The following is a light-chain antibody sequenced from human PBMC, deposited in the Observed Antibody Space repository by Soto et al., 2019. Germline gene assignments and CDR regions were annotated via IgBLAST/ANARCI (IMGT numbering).Light chain of an antibody. CDR3: CSFACISTFV. J-gene: IGLJ1*01. CDR1: NSNLGDYNL. V-gene: IGLV2-23*02. CDR2: EVT. Sequence: QSVLTQPASVTGSPVQSIAISCTGTNSNLGDYNLVSWFQQHPGEVPKLIIYEVTRRPSGVSNRFSGSKSGNTASLTISGLQAEDEAQYHCCSFACISTFVFGTGTKVTVL.